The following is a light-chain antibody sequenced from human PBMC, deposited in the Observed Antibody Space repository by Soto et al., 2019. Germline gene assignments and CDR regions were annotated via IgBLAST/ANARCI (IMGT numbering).Light chain of an antibody. CDR2: DAS. CDR1: QSVGNNY. V-gene: IGKV3-20*01. J-gene: IGKJ4*01. CDR3: QQCSTSPLT. Sequence: EIVLTQSPDTLSLSPGERATLSCRASQSVGNNYLDWFQQKPGQAPRLLIDDASTRATGIPDRFSGSGSGTDFTLTINRLEPEDSAVYYCQQCSTSPLTFGGGTKVEIK.